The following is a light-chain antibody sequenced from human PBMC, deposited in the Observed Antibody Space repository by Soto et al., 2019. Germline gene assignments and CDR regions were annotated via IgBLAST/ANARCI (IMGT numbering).Light chain of an antibody. CDR2: NTS. CDR1: QSVSSSY. Sequence: EIVLTQSPGTLSLSPGERATLSCRASQSVSSSYLAWYQQKPGQAPRLLIYNTSSRATGIPDRFSGSGSGTDFTLTISRLELEDFAVYYCQKYGSSLLTFGGGTKVDIK. CDR3: QKYGSSLLT. V-gene: IGKV3-20*01. J-gene: IGKJ4*01.